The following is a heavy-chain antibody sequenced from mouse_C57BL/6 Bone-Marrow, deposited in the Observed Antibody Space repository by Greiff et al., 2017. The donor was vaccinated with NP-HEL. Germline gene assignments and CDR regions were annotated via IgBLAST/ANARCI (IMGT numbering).Heavy chain of an antibody. CDR2: IYPRSGNT. Sequence: VQLQQSGAELARPGASVKLSCKASGYTFTSYGISWVKQRTGQGLEWIGEIYPRSGNTYYNEKFKGKATLTADKSSSTAYMELRSLTSEDSAVYFCATHYYGSSSYYFDYWGQGTTLTVSS. D-gene: IGHD1-1*01. CDR1: GYTFTSYG. CDR3: ATHYYGSSSYYFDY. V-gene: IGHV1-81*01. J-gene: IGHJ2*01.